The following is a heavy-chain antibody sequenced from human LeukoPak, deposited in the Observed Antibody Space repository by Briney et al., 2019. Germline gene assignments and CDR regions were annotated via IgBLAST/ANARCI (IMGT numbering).Heavy chain of an antibody. J-gene: IGHJ4*02. CDR2: ISYDGSNK. D-gene: IGHD6-13*01. CDR1: GFTFSSYA. Sequence: GGSLRLSCAASGFTFSSYAMPWVRQAPGKGLEWVAVISYDGSNKYYADSVKGRFTISRDNSKNTLYLQMNSLRAEDTAVYYCARDGIAAAGTMDYWGQGTLVTVSS. V-gene: IGHV3-30-3*01. CDR3: ARDGIAAAGTMDY.